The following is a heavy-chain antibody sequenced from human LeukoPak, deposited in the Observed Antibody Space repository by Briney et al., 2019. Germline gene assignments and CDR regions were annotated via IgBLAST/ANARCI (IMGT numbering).Heavy chain of an antibody. J-gene: IGHJ6*02. Sequence: GGSLRLSCTASGFTFGDYAMHWVRQAPGKGLEWVATIAYDGSNIFYADSVRGRFTISRDNSKSALFLEMNSLRGEDTAVYYCAREPYDISGYGMDVWGQGTMVTVSS. CDR2: IAYDGSNI. CDR1: GFTFGDYA. CDR3: AREPYDISGYGMDV. D-gene: IGHD3-22*01. V-gene: IGHV3-30-3*01.